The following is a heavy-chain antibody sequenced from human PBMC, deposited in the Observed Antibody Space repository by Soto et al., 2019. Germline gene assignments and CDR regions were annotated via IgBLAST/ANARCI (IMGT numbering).Heavy chain of an antibody. D-gene: IGHD2-15*01. CDR3: ARGEVGYFSGGSCSYYFDF. Sequence: QVQLVQSGAEVKKPGASVKVSCKASGYTFTSYDINWVRQATGQGLEWMGWMNPNSGNTGYAQKFQGRVTMTRNTSISTAYMELSSLRSEDTAVYYCARGEVGYFSGGSCSYYFDFWGQGTLVTVSS. CDR1: GYTFTSYD. J-gene: IGHJ4*02. V-gene: IGHV1-8*01. CDR2: MNPNSGNT.